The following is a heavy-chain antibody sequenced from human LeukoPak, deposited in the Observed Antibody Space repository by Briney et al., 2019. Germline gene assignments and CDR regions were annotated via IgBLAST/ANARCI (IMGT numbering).Heavy chain of an antibody. J-gene: IGHJ5*02. CDR1: GGSISSSSYY. CDR3: ARGPTYYDFWSGYWFDP. D-gene: IGHD3-3*01. CDR2: IYYSGST. Sequence: SETLSLTCTVSGGSISSSSYYWGWIRQPPGKGLEWIGSIYYSGSTYYNPSLKSRVTISVDTSKNQFSLKLSSVTAADTAVYYCARGPTYYDFWSGYWFDPWGQGTLVTASS. V-gene: IGHV4-39*07.